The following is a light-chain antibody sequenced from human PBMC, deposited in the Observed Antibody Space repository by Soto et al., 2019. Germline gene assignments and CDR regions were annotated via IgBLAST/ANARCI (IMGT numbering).Light chain of an antibody. CDR3: QQYSNRPPWS. V-gene: IGKV3-15*01. J-gene: IGKJ1*01. CDR2: DAA. Sequence: EKVMTQSPATLSVSPGERVTLSCRASQRISNNLAWYQQKPGQSPRLLLYDAATRASGIPDRFSGSGSGTEFTLTISSLQSEDFAVYYCQQYSNRPPWSFGQGTKVDIK. CDR1: QRISNN.